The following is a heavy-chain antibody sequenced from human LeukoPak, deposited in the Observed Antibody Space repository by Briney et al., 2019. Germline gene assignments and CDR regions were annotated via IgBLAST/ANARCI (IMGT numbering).Heavy chain of an antibody. CDR3: ARDAVDVDIVATSDY. J-gene: IGHJ4*02. V-gene: IGHV1-18*01. Sequence: GASVKVSCKASGYTFTSYGISWVRQAPGQGLEWMGWISAYNGNTNYAQKLQGRVTMTTDTSTSTAYMELRSLRSDDTAVYYCARDAVDVDIVATSDYWGQGTLVTVSS. CDR1: GYTFTSYG. D-gene: IGHD5-12*01. CDR2: ISAYNGNT.